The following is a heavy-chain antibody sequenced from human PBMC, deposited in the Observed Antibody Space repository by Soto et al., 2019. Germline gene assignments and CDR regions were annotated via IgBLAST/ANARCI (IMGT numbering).Heavy chain of an antibody. CDR3: AKLTRWLVRGGFDY. CDR1: GFTFSRYA. Sequence: EVQLLESGGGLVQPGGSLRLSFAASGFTFSRYAMSWVRQAPGKGLEWVSAISGSGGSTYYEDSVKGRFTISRDNSKNTLYLQMNSLRAEDTAVYYCAKLTRWLVRGGFDYWGQGTLVTVSS. D-gene: IGHD6-19*01. V-gene: IGHV3-23*01. J-gene: IGHJ4*02. CDR2: ISGSGGST.